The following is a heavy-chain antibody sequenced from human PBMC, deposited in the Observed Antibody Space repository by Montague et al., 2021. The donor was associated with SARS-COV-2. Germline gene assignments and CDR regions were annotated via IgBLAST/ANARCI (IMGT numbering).Heavy chain of an antibody. Sequence: SETLSLTCTVSGGSITGYYWSWLRRSPGTGLEWIAYIYDGGAANSNPSLGSRVTISTDTSKNQLSLKVNSVTAADTAVSYCVGDHHYGGPRGAYDLWGQGTVVTVSS. V-gene: IGHV4-59*01. J-gene: IGHJ3*01. CDR1: GGSITGYY. CDR2: IYDGGAA. CDR3: VGDHHYGGPRGAYDL. D-gene: IGHD4-23*01.